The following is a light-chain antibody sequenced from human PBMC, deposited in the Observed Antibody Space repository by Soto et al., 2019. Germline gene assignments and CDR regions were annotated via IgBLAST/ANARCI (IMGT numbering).Light chain of an antibody. CDR3: QQYNNWPPWT. V-gene: IGKV3-15*01. J-gene: IGKJ1*01. CDR2: AAS. Sequence: IVMTQSPATLSVSPGERATLSCRASQSIASNLGWYQQKPGQAPRLLIYAASTRATGIPARFSGSGSGTKFTLIISSLQSEDFAVNYCQQYNNWPPWTFGQGTKVEIK. CDR1: QSIASN.